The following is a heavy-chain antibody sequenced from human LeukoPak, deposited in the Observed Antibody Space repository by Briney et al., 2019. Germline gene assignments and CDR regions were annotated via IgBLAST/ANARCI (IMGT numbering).Heavy chain of an antibody. V-gene: IGHV3-21*01. Sequence: GGSLRLSCAASGFTFSSYSMNWVRQAPGKGLEWVSSISSSSSYIYYADSVKGRFTISRDNAKNSLYLQMNSLRAEDTAVYYCARVRIAVAGTGEVHYYYYYGMDVWGQGTTVTVSS. D-gene: IGHD6-19*01. CDR1: GFTFSSYS. CDR2: ISSSSSYI. J-gene: IGHJ6*02. CDR3: ARVRIAVAGTGEVHYYYYYGMDV.